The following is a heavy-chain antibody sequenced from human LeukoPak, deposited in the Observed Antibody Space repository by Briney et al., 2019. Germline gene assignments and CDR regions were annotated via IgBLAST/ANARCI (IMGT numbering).Heavy chain of an antibody. D-gene: IGHD3-9*01. Sequence: ASVKVSCKASGYTFTSYAMHWVRQAPGQRLEWMGWINAGNGNTKYSQKFQGRVTITADESTSTAYMELSSLRSEDTAVYYCARRLRYFDWPTPGWFDPWGQGTLVTVSS. CDR2: INAGNGNT. CDR3: ARRLRYFDWPTPGWFDP. J-gene: IGHJ5*02. V-gene: IGHV1-3*01. CDR1: GYTFTSYA.